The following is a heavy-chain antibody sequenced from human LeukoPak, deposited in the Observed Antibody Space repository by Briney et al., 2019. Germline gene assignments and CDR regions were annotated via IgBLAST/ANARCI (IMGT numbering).Heavy chain of an antibody. J-gene: IGHJ4*02. CDR1: GYSFTSYG. Sequence: GASVKVSCKASGYSFTSYGISGVRQAPGQGLEWMGWISAYNGNTNYAQKLQGRVTMTPDTSPSQAYMELRRLRYDDTAVYYCARANYYDSSGYYRLWGQGTLVTVSS. D-gene: IGHD3-22*01. CDR3: ARANYYDSSGYYRL. V-gene: IGHV1-18*01. CDR2: ISAYNGNT.